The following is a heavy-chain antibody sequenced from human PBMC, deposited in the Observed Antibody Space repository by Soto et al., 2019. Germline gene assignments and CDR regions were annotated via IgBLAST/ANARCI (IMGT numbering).Heavy chain of an antibody. CDR3: AREGYYSSSGTYSPPRFYGMDV. J-gene: IGHJ6*02. D-gene: IGHD3-10*01. CDR2: ISDYNGKT. CDR1: GYTISSYG. V-gene: IGHV1-18*01. Sequence: QAQLVQSGVEVKKAGASVKVSCKASGYTISSYGISWARQAPGQGLEWIAWISDYNGKTQYEQKFQGRVFMTTDTATRTAYMELRGLGSDDTAVYFCAREGYYSSSGTYSPPRFYGMDVWGQGTTVTVSS.